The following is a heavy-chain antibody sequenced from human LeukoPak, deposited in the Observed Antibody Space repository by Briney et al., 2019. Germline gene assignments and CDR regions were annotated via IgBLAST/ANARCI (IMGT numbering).Heavy chain of an antibody. CDR1: GFTFSSYS. Sequence: GGSLRLSCAASGFTFSSYSMNWVRQAPGKGLEWVSFISSSSSYIYYADSVKGRFTISRDNAKNSLYLQMNSLRAEDTAVYYCARDTRNVVVVAAGAFDIWGQGTMVTVSS. V-gene: IGHV3-21*01. CDR2: ISSSSSYI. D-gene: IGHD2-15*01. CDR3: ARDTRNVVVVAAGAFDI. J-gene: IGHJ3*02.